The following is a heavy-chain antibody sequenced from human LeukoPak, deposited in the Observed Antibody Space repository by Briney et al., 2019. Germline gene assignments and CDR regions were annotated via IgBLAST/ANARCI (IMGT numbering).Heavy chain of an antibody. CDR1: GGTFSSYA. CDR2: IIPIFGTA. J-gene: IGHJ6*02. CDR3: ATAGSSSWPVYYYYYGMDV. V-gene: IGHV1-69*05. D-gene: IGHD6-13*01. Sequence: SVKVSCKASGGTFSSYAISWVRQAPGQGLEWMGGIIPIFGTANYAQKFQGRVTITTDESTSTAYMELSSLRSEDTAVYYCATAGSSSWPVYYYYYGMDVWGQGTTVTVSS.